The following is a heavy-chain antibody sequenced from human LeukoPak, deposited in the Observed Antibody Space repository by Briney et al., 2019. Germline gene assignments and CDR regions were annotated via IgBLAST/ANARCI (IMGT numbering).Heavy chain of an antibody. CDR1: GGSISSYY. J-gene: IGHJ4*02. CDR3: ARDRGPSGYDYFDY. Sequence: SETLSLTCTVSGGSISSYYWSWIRQPPGKGPEWIGYIYYSGSTNYNPSLKSRVTISVDTSKNQFSLKLSSVTAADTAVYYCARDRGPSGYDYFDYWGQGTLVTVSS. V-gene: IGHV4-59*01. D-gene: IGHD5-12*01. CDR2: IYYSGST.